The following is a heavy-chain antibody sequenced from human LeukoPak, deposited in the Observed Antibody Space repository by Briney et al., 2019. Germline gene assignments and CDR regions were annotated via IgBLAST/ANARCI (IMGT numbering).Heavy chain of an antibody. D-gene: IGHD4-17*01. V-gene: IGHV4-59*11. Sequence: SETLSLTCTVSGGSISSHYWSWIRQPPGKGLEWIGYIYYSGSTNYNPSLKSRATISVDTSKNQFSLKLSSVTAADTAVYYCARSVTTVTTRFDPWGQGTLVTVSS. CDR3: ARSVTTVTTRFDP. CDR2: IYYSGST. CDR1: GGSISSHY. J-gene: IGHJ5*02.